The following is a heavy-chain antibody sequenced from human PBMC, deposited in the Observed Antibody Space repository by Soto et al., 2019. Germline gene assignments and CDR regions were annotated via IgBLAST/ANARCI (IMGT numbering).Heavy chain of an antibody. J-gene: IGHJ5*02. CDR2: IIPIFGTA. CDR3: AEGRGYSYRFDP. CDR1: GGTFSSYA. V-gene: IGHV1-69*13. D-gene: IGHD5-18*01. Sequence: SVKVSGKASGGTFSSYAISWVRQAPGQGLEWMGGIIPIFGTANYAQKFQGRVTITADESTSTAYMELSSLRSEDTAVYYCAEGRGYSYRFDPWGQGTLVTVSS.